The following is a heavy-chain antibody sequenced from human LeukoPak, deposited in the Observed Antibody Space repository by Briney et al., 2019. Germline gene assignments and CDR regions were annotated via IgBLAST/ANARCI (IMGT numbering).Heavy chain of an antibody. D-gene: IGHD7-27*01. CDR1: GFTFSSYW. J-gene: IGHJ4*02. Sequence: GGSLRLSCAASGFTFSSYWMSWVRQAPGKGLEWVSVIYSGGSTYYADSVKGRFTISRDNSKNTLYLQMNSLRAEDTAVYYCARDNWGFDYWGQGTLVTVSS. CDR2: IYSGGST. CDR3: ARDNWGFDY. V-gene: IGHV3-66*01.